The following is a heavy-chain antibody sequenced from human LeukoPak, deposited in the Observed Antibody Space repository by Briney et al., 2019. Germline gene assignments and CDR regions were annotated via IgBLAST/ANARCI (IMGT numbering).Heavy chain of an antibody. CDR3: ATDAHCSSNSCYSPGRLDP. CDR1: GFIVRSNH. Sequence: GGSLRLTCAAFGFIVRSNHINWVRQAPGKGLEWVSITYSGDTTYYADSVKGRFTISRDNSKNTLYLQMNSLRAEDTAVYYCATDAHCSSNSCYSPGRLDPWGQGTLVTVSA. CDR2: TYSGDTT. J-gene: IGHJ5*02. D-gene: IGHD2-2*01. V-gene: IGHV3-66*02.